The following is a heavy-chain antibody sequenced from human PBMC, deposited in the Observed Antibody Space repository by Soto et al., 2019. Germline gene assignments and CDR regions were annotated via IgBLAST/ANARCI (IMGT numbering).Heavy chain of an antibody. CDR2: INNDGSTT. V-gene: IGHV3-74*01. Sequence: EVQLVESGGGFVQPGGSLRLSCAASGFTFSSYWMHWVRQAPGKGLVWVSRINNDGSTTSYADSVKGRFTISRDNAKNTLYLQMNSLRAEDTAVYYCAREAAAGTDTDYWCQGTLVTVSS. D-gene: IGHD6-13*01. CDR1: GFTFSSYW. J-gene: IGHJ4*02. CDR3: AREAAAGTDTDY.